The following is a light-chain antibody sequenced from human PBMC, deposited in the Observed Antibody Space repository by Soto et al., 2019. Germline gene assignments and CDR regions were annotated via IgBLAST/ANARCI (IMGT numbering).Light chain of an antibody. CDR1: QGISNY. J-gene: IGKJ4*01. Sequence: DIQITHSPSSLSASVGDRVTITCRASQGISNYLAWYQQKPGKVPKLLIYAASTLQSGVPSRFSGSGSGTDFTLTISSLQPEDVASYYCQKYSSASTFGGGTKVDIK. CDR3: QKYSSAST. V-gene: IGKV1-27*01. CDR2: AAS.